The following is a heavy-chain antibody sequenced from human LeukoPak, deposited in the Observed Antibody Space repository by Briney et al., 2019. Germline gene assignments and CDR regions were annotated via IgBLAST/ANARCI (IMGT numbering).Heavy chain of an antibody. V-gene: IGHV3-53*01. J-gene: IGHJ4*02. CDR3: ARGDGCNFFDY. CDR1: GFSVTNNY. D-gene: IGHD5-24*01. CDR2: FYVGGAT. Sequence: GGSLTLSCAVSGFSVTNNYMSWVRQAPGKGLEWVSVFYVGGATYYADSVKGRFTISRDNSENTLYLQMKSLRAEDTAVYYCARGDGCNFFDYWGQGTLVTVSS.